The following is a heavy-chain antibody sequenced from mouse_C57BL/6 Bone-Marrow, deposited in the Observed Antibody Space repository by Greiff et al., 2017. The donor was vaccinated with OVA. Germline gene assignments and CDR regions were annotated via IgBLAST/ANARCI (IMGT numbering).Heavy chain of an antibody. CDR3: ASSSPYYGSSYGAMDD. D-gene: IGHD1-1*01. J-gene: IGHJ4*01. V-gene: IGHV7-3*01. CDR2: IRNKANGYTT. CDR1: GFTFTDYY. Sequence: EVKLVESGGGLVQPGGSLSLSCAASGFTFTDYYMSWVRQPPGKALEWLGFIRNKANGYTTEYSASVKGRFTISRDNSQSILYLQMNALRAEESATYYCASSSPYYGSSYGAMDDWGQGISVTVAS.